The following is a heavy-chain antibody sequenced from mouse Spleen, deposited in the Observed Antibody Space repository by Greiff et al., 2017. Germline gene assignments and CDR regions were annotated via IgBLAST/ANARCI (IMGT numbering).Heavy chain of an antibody. CDR2: IRNKANGYTT. CDR3: ARGDYNWYFDV. V-gene: IGHV7-3*02. Sequence: DVKLVESGGGLVQPGGSLRLSCATSGFTFTDYYMSWVRQPPGKALEWLGFIRNKANGYTTEYSASVKGRFTISRDNSQSILYLQMNTLRAEDSATYYCARGDYNWYFDVWGAGTTVTVSS. D-gene: IGHD2-4*01. CDR1: GFTFTDYY. J-gene: IGHJ1*01.